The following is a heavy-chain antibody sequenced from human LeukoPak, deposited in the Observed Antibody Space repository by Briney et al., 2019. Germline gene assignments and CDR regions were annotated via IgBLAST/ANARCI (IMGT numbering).Heavy chain of an antibody. CDR1: GYTFTGYY. Sequence: ASVKVSCKASGYTFTGYYMHWVRQAPGQGLEWMGWINPNSGGTNYAQKFQGRVTMTRDTSISTAYMELSSLRSDDTAVYYCARISPASAGYWGQGTLVTVSS. J-gene: IGHJ4*02. CDR2: INPNSGGT. V-gene: IGHV1-2*02. CDR3: ARISPASAGY.